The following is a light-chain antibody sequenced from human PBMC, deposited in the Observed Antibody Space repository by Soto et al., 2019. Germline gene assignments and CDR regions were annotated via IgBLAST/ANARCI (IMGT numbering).Light chain of an antibody. V-gene: IGKV3-20*01. Sequence: EIVLTQSPGTLSLSPGERATLSCRASQTVSSTYLAWYQQKPGQAPRLLIYGASNRASGIPNRFSGSASGTDFSLTISRLEPEDFAVYYCQQYASSPWTFGQGTKVEIK. CDR1: QTVSSTY. CDR2: GAS. J-gene: IGKJ1*01. CDR3: QQYASSPWT.